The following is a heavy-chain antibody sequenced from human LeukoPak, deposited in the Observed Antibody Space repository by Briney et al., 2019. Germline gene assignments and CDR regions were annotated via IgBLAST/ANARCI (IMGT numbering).Heavy chain of an antibody. V-gene: IGHV3-21*01. J-gene: IGHJ4*02. CDR2: ISSSSSYI. Sequence: GGSLRLSCAASGFTFSSYSMNWVRQAPGKGLEWVSSISSSSSYIYYADSVKGRFTISRDNAKNSLCLQMNSLRAEDTAVYYCARHVVAVGFDYWGQGTLVTVSS. CDR1: GFTFSSYS. D-gene: IGHD3-22*01. CDR3: ARHVVAVGFDY.